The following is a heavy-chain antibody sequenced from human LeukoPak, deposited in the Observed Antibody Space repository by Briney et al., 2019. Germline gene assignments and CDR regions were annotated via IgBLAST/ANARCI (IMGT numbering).Heavy chain of an antibody. D-gene: IGHD2-2*01. Sequence: TGGSLRLSCAASGFTFDDYGMSWVRQAPGKGLEWVSGINWNGGSTGYADSVKGRFTIYRDNAKNSLYLQMNSLRAEDTALYYCARALLYCSSTSCSFDYWGQGTLVTVSS. V-gene: IGHV3-20*04. CDR2: INWNGGST. CDR3: ARALLYCSSTSCSFDY. CDR1: GFTFDDYG. J-gene: IGHJ4*02.